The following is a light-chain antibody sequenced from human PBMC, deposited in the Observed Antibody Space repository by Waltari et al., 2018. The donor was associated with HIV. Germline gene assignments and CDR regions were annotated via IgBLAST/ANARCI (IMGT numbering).Light chain of an antibody. J-gene: IGLJ2*01. CDR1: TGPVTSGHH. V-gene: IGLV7-46*01. CDR2: DTF. Sequence: QAVVTQEPSLTVSPGGTVTLTFGSSTGPVTSGHHPYWFQQKSGQAPRTLIYDTFSKHSWTPARFSGSLLGGKAALTLSGAQPEDEADYFCLLSFAGARPVVFGGGTKLTVL. CDR3: LLSFAGARPVV.